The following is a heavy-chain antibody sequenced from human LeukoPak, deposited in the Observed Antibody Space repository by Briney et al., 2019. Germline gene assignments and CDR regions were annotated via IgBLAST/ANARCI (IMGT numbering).Heavy chain of an antibody. CDR3: ASPPYYDFWSGYHY. V-gene: IGHV3-23*01. CDR1: GFTFSSYA. J-gene: IGHJ4*02. D-gene: IGHD3-3*01. Sequence: PGGSLRLPCAASGFTFSSYAMSWVRQAPGKGLEWVSSISGSGGSTYYADSVKGRFTISGIKSKNTLYLQMNSLRAEDTAVYYCASPPYYDFWSGYHYWGQGTLVTVSS. CDR2: ISGSGGST.